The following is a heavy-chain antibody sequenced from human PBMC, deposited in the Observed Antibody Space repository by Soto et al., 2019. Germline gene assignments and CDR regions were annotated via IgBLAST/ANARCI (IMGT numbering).Heavy chain of an antibody. CDR2: TYYRSKWYN. V-gene: IGHV6-1*01. D-gene: IGHD3-16*02. CDR3: VREGGYPHYFDY. CDR1: GDSVSSNSVA. Sequence: SQTLSLTCAISGDSVSSNSVAWNWIRQSPSRGLEWLGRTYYRSKWYNDYAVSVKSRIIINPDTSKNHFTLQLNSVTPDDTAVYYCVREGGYPHYFDYWGQGTLVTVSS. J-gene: IGHJ4*02.